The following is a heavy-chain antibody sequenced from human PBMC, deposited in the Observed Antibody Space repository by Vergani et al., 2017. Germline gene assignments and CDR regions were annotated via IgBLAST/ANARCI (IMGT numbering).Heavy chain of an antibody. CDR1: GYSISSGYY. CDR3: ARETTVVPFDP. V-gene: IGHV4-38-2*02. CDR2: IYHSGST. D-gene: IGHD4-23*01. J-gene: IGHJ5*02. Sequence: QVQLQESGPGLVKPSETLSLTCTVSGYSISSGYYWGWIRQPPGKGLEWIGSIYHSGSTYYNPSLKSRVTISVDTSKNQFSLKLSSVTAADTAVYYCARETTVVPFDPWGQGTLVTVSS.